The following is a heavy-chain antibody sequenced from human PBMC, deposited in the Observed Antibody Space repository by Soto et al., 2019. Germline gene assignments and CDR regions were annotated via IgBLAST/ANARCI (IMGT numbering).Heavy chain of an antibody. CDR1: GYSFTSYW. D-gene: IGHD3-3*01. CDR2: IYPGDSDT. Sequence: GESLKISCKGSGYSFTSYWIGWVRQMPGKGLEWMGIIYPGDSDTRYSPSSQGQVTISADKSISTAYLQWSSLKASDTAMYYCARSPPWSGYFYYYMDVWGKGTTVTAP. J-gene: IGHJ6*03. CDR3: ARSPPWSGYFYYYMDV. V-gene: IGHV5-51*01.